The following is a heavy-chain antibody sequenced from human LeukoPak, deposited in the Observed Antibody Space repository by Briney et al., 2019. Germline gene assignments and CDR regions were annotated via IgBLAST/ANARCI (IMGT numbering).Heavy chain of an antibody. Sequence: GGSLRLSCVASGFSFNGHWMSWVRQAPGKGLEWVANINQDGSEKYYVDSAKGRFTISRDNAKNSLYLQMNSLRAEDTAVYYCARDGVAPGIYFDSWGQGTLVTLSS. CDR1: GFSFNGHW. V-gene: IGHV3-7*05. CDR2: INQDGSEK. D-gene: IGHD2-2*01. J-gene: IGHJ4*02. CDR3: ARDGVAPGIYFDS.